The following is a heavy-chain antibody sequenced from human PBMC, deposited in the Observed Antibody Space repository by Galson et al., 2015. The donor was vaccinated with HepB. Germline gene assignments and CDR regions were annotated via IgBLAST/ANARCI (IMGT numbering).Heavy chain of an antibody. CDR3: AKQPTIGYYSGGSFYSDWYFDL. J-gene: IGHJ2*01. Sequence: QVQLQESGPGLVKPSETLSLTCTVSGGSISSFYWSWIRQSPGKGLEWIGYIYYTGSTDYNPSLKSRVTISVDTSKKQFSLKLSSVTAADTAVYYCAKQPTIGYYSGGSFYSDWYFDLWGRGTLVTVSS. V-gene: IGHV4-59*03. D-gene: IGHD2-15*01. CDR2: IYYTGST. CDR1: GGSISSFY.